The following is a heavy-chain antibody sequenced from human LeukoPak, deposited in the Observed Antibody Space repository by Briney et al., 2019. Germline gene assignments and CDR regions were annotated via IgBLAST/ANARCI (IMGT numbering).Heavy chain of an antibody. CDR3: ARGSSSWYYFDY. J-gene: IGHJ4*02. CDR1: GYSFTIYW. Sequence: GESLKISCKGSGYSFTIYWIGWVRQMPGKGLEWMGIIYPGDSDTKYSPSFQGQVTISRDNSKNTLYLQLNSLRAEDTAVYYCARGSSSWYYFDYWGQGTLVTVSS. CDR2: IYPGDSDT. D-gene: IGHD6-13*01. V-gene: IGHV5-51*01.